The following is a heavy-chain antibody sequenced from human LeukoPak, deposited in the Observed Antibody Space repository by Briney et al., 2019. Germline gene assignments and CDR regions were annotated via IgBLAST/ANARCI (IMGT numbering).Heavy chain of an antibody. V-gene: IGHV1-2*02. CDR3: ARDLDRYCGGDCYHHYFDY. CDR2: INPNSGGT. CDR1: GYTFTGYY. Sequence: ASVKVSCKASGYTFTGYYMHWVRQAPGQGLEWMGWINPNSGGTNYAQKFQGRVTMTRDTSISTAYMELRSLRSDDTAVYYCARDLDRYCGGDCYHHYFDYWGQGTLVTVSS. J-gene: IGHJ4*02. D-gene: IGHD2-21*02.